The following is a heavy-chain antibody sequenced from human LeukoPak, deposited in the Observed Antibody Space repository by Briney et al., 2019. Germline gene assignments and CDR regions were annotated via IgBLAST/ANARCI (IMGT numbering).Heavy chain of an antibody. D-gene: IGHD3-10*01. J-gene: IGHJ6*02. Sequence: GGSLRLSCAASGFTFSRYAMNWVRQAPGKGLEWLSYISTSGRTTYYADSVKGRFTISRDNAKNSLYLQMSSLRAEDTAVYYCARDRTMVRGLANYFYGMDVWGQGTTVIVSS. CDR2: ISTSGRTT. CDR1: GFTFSRYA. V-gene: IGHV3-48*03. CDR3: ARDRTMVRGLANYFYGMDV.